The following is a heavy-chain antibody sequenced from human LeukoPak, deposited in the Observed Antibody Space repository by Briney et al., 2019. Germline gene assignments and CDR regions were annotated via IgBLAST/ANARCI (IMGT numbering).Heavy chain of an antibody. CDR1: GGTFTSYA. Sequence: SSVKVSCKASGGTFTSYAISWVRRAPGQGREWMGRIIPSLGIATYAQKFQGRVTITADKSTSTAYEELSSLRAEDTAVYYCARDYYDSSGYYYRFDYWGQGTLVTVAS. CDR3: ARDYYDSSGYYYRFDY. CDR2: IIPSLGIA. V-gene: IGHV1-69*04. J-gene: IGHJ4*02. D-gene: IGHD3-22*01.